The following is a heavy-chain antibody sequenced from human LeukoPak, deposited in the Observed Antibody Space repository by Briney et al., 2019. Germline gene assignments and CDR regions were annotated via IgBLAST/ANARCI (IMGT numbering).Heavy chain of an antibody. D-gene: IGHD5/OR15-5a*01. V-gene: IGHV1-2*02. CDR3: ARFDQVSQTAGGY. CDR1: GHTFTGYY. Sequence: WASVKVSCKASGHTFTGYYMHWVRQAPGQGLEWMGWINPNSGGTNYAQKFQGRVTMTGDTSISTAYMELSRLRSDDTAVYYCARFDQVSQTAGGYWGQGTLLTVSS. CDR2: INPNSGGT. J-gene: IGHJ4*02.